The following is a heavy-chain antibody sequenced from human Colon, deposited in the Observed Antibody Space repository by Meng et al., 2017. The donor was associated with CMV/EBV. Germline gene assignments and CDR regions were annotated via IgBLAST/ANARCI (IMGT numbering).Heavy chain of an antibody. Sequence: GESLKISCVGSGFTFGDFSMNWVRQAPGKGLEWVSSISSTSGYIYYADSVKGRFTVSRDNAKNSLYLEMNSLSPDDTAVFYCARGTGFCTDGACYTFDSWGQGTLVTVSS. J-gene: IGHJ4*02. D-gene: IGHD2-8*01. CDR2: ISSTSGYI. CDR1: GFTFGDFS. CDR3: ARGTGFCTDGACYTFDS. V-gene: IGHV3-21*06.